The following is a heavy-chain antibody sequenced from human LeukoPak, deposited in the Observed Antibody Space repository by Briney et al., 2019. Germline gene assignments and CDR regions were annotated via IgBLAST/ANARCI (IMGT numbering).Heavy chain of an antibody. CDR2: IYYSGST. V-gene: IGHV4-39*01. CDR1: GGSISSSSYY. D-gene: IGHD3-16*01. J-gene: IGHJ4*02. Sequence: SETLSLTCTVSGGSISSSSYYWGWIRQPPGKGLEWIGSIYYSGSTYYNPSLKSRVTISVDTSKNQFSLKLSSVTAADTAVYYCARRGFGYLIDYWGQGTLVTVSS. CDR3: ARRGFGYLIDY.